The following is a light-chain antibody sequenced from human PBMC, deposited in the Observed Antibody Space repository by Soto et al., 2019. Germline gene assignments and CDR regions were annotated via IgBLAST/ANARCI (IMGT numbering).Light chain of an antibody. Sequence: QSVLTQPPSVSGAPGQRVTISCTGGSSNIGAGYEVHWYQQLPGTAPKLLIYGNSNRPSGVPDRFSGSKSDTSASLAITGLQAEDEVDYHCQSYDSSLSGYVFGGGTQLTVL. CDR2: GNS. V-gene: IGLV1-40*01. CDR3: QSYDSSLSGYV. CDR1: SSNIGAGYE. J-gene: IGLJ7*01.